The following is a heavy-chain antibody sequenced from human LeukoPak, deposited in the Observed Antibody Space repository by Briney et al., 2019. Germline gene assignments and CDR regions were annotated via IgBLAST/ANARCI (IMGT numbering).Heavy chain of an antibody. V-gene: IGHV3-23*01. CDR2: ISGSGGST. J-gene: IGHJ6*02. CDR3: AKRGEDYYGSGTYDAYYYYYGMDV. D-gene: IGHD3-10*01. Sequence: GGSLRLSCAASGFTFSSYAMSWVRQAPGKGLEWVSAISGSGGSTYYADSVKGRFTISRDNSKNTLYLQMSSLRAEDTAVYYCAKRGEDYYGSGTYDAYYYYYGMDVWGQGTTVTVSS. CDR1: GFTFSSYA.